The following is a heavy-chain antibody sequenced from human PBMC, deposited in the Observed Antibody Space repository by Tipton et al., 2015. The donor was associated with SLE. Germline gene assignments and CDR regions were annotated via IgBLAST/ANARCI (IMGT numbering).Heavy chain of an antibody. D-gene: IGHD7-27*01. CDR1: GDSISNSPYY. CDR2: IYYSGIT. J-gene: IGHJ4*02. CDR3: ARHEDWGIDY. V-gene: IGHV4-39*01. Sequence: TLSLTCTVSGDSISNSPYYWGWIRQPPGKGLQWIGNIYYSGITHYNPSLKSRVTISVDTPKNQFSLKLSSVTAADTAVYYCARHEDWGIDYWGQGTLVTVSS.